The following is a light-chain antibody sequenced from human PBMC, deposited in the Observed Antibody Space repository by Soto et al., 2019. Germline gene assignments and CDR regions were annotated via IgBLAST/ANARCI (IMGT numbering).Light chain of an antibody. CDR1: RSDVGAYNY. CDR3: SSSTSRFTFV. CDR2: EVT. V-gene: IGLV2-14*01. J-gene: IGLJ1*01. Sequence: QSVLTQPASVSGSPGQSIAISCTGTRSDVGAYNYVSWYQQHPGKAPKLMISEVTNRPSGVSDRFSGSKSGNTASLTISGLQAEDEADYYCSSSTSRFTFVVGTGTKV.